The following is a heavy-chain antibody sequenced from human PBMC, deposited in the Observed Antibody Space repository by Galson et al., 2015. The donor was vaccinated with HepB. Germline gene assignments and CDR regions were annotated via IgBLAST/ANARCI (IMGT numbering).Heavy chain of an antibody. D-gene: IGHD1-26*01. CDR3: AKGRFRWELLGRGFFDY. J-gene: IGHJ4*02. CDR1: GFTFSSYG. V-gene: IGHV3-30*18. Sequence: SLRLSCAASGFTFSSYGMHWVRQAPGKGLEWVAVISYDGSNKYYADSVKGRFTISRDNSKNTLYLQMNSLRAEDTAVYYCAKGRFRWELLGRGFFDYWGQGTLVTVSS. CDR2: ISYDGSNK.